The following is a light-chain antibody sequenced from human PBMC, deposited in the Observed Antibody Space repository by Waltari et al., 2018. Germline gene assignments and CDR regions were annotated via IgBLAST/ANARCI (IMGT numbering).Light chain of an antibody. Sequence: IQVTQSPSTLSASVGDTVTITCRATPSIASWLAWYQQKPGKAPSVLIYKASTLQSGVPSRFSGRRSGTEFTLTISSLQPDDFATYYCQQYDKYPYTFGQGTKLEIK. CDR3: QQYDKYPYT. CDR2: KAS. CDR1: PSIASW. J-gene: IGKJ2*01. V-gene: IGKV1-5*03.